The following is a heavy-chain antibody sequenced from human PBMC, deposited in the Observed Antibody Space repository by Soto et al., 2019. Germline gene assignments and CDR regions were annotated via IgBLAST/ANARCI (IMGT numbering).Heavy chain of an antibody. CDR1: GGTFSSYA. V-gene: IGHV1-69*06. J-gene: IGHJ6*04. CDR2: IIPIFGTA. Sequence: QVQLVQSGAEVKKPGSSLKVSCNASGGTFSSYAISWVRQAPGQGLDWYGGIIPIFGTANYEQKFQGRVTIPVHKSSSTAYMELSSLISEDTAVYYCERDGGSYLRSVYGMDVWVKCTTVTVSS. D-gene: IGHD1-26*01. CDR3: ERDGGSYLRSVYGMDV.